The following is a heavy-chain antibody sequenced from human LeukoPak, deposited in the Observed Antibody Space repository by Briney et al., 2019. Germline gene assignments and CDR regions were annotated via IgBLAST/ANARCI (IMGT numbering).Heavy chain of an antibody. CDR1: GFTFSSYS. V-gene: IGHV3-21*01. CDR2: ISSSSSYI. J-gene: IGHJ6*02. Sequence: GGSLILSCAASGFTFSSYSMNWVRQAPGKGLEWVSSISSSSSYIYYADSVKGRFTISRDNAKNSLYLQMNSLRAEDTAVYYCARYSSSPYGMDVWGQGTTVTVSS. D-gene: IGHD6-13*01. CDR3: ARYSSSPYGMDV.